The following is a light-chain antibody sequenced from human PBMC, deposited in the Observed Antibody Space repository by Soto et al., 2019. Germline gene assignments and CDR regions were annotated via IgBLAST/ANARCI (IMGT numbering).Light chain of an antibody. CDR1: ATDVGSYNY. CDR3: SSFTSSLTWV. Sequence: QSVLTQPASVSGSPGQSITISYTGTATDVGSYNYVSWYQQHPNKAPKLMIYEVSNRPSGISNRFFGSKSGNTASLTISGLQAEDEADYYCSSFTSSLTWVFGGGTKVTVL. CDR2: EVS. J-gene: IGLJ3*02. V-gene: IGLV2-14*01.